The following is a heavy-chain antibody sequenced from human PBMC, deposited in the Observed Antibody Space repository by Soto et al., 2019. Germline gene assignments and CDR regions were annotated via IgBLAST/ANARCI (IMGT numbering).Heavy chain of an antibody. CDR3: AKEGPITNWYFDY. Sequence: QVQLVESEGGVVQPGRSLRLSCTASGFTFSNYGMHWVRQAPGKGPEWVTVISYDGNVAYYADSVKGRFTSSRDNSKNTLYLQMNSLRTEDTAVYYCAKEGPITNWYFDYWGQGTLVTVSS. D-gene: IGHD1-1*01. V-gene: IGHV3-30*18. J-gene: IGHJ4*02. CDR1: GFTFSNYG. CDR2: ISYDGNVA.